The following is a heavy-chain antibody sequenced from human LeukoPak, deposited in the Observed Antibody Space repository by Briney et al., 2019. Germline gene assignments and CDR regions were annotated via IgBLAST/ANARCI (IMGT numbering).Heavy chain of an antibody. D-gene: IGHD3-22*01. J-gene: IGHJ3*02. V-gene: IGHV4-4*09. Sequence: PSETLSLTRTVSGGSISSYYWSWIRQPPGKGLEWIGYIYTSGSTNYNPSLKSRVTISVDTSKNQFSLKLSSVTAADTAVYYCARHPRGYYYDSSGYYFAFDIWGQGTMVTVSS. CDR2: IYTSGST. CDR1: GGSISSYY. CDR3: ARHPRGYYYDSSGYYFAFDI.